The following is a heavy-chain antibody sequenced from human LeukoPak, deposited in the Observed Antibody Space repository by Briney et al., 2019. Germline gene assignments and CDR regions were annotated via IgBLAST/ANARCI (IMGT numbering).Heavy chain of an antibody. CDR3: ARVVGYCSGGSCYFDY. V-gene: IGHV1-8*01. Sequence: ASVKVSCKASGYTFTSYDINWVRQATGQGLEWMGWMNPNSGNTGYAQKFQGRVSMTRDTSISTAYMELSSLRSDDTAVYYCARVVGYCSGGSCYFDYWGQGTLVTVSS. CDR1: GYTFTSYD. D-gene: IGHD2-15*01. J-gene: IGHJ4*02. CDR2: MNPNSGNT.